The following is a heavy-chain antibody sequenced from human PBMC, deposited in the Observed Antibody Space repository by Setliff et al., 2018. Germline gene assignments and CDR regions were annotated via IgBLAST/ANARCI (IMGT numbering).Heavy chain of an antibody. CDR1: GFSFRDAW. CDR2: IKTKNDGGTT. V-gene: IGHV3-15*07. J-gene: IGHJ6*03. D-gene: IGHD1-26*01. CDR3: TTDWEVPTSEVTYYYMGV. Sequence: PGGSLRLSCAASGFSFRDAWMNWVRQAPGEGLEWVGRIKTKNDGGTTDYAAPVKGRFTISGDDSKNTVYLQMNSLKTEDTAVYYCTTDWEVPTSEVTYYYMGVWGKGTTVTVSS.